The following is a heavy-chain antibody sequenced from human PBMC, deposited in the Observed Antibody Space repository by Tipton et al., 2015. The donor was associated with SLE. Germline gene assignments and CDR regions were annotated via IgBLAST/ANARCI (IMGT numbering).Heavy chain of an antibody. Sequence: TLSLTCTVSGGSISSGGYYWSWIRQPPGKGLEWIGYIYYSGSTYYNPSLKSRVTISVDTSKNQFSLKLSSVTAADTAVYYCARGGSLEARRDRAFYFDHWGQGTLVTVSS. CDR1: GGSISSGGYY. D-gene: IGHD3-22*01. CDR3: ARGGSLEARRDRAFYFDH. V-gene: IGHV4-31*03. CDR2: IYYSGST. J-gene: IGHJ4*02.